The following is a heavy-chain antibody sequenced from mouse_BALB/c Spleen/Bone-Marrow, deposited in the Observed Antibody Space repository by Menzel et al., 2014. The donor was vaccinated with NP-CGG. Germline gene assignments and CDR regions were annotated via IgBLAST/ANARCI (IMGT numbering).Heavy chain of an antibody. CDR2: ISSGSSTI. Sequence: EVQRVESGGGLVQPGGSRKLSCAASGFTFSSFAMHWVRQAPEKGLEWVAYISSGSSTIYYAGTVMGRFTISRDNPKNTLFLQMTSLRSEDTAMYYCARSGSSSGYFDYWGQGITLTVSS. V-gene: IGHV5-17*02. J-gene: IGHJ2*01. CDR3: ARSGSSSGYFDY. CDR1: GFTFSSFA. D-gene: IGHD1-1*01.